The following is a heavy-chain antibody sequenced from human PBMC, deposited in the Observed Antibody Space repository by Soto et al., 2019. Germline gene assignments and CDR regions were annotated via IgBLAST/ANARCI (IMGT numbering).Heavy chain of an antibody. CDR3: ASTVVTGY. V-gene: IGHV3-74*01. J-gene: IGHJ4*02. D-gene: IGHD2-15*01. Sequence: EVQLVESGGGLVQPGGSLRLSCAVSGFTFSSDWMHWVRQAPGKGLVWVSRINSDGSSISYADSVKGRFTISRDNAKNTLYLQMNSLRAVDTAVYYCASTVVTGYWGQGTLVTVSS. CDR1: GFTFSSDW. CDR2: INSDGSSI.